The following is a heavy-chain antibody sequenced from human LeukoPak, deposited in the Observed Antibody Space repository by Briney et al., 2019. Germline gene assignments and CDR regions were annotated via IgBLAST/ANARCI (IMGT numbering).Heavy chain of an antibody. J-gene: IGHJ5*02. V-gene: IGHV3-74*01. CDR1: GFIPNNYW. CDR3: LGFDSGNYPVP. CDR2: VTLEGESI. D-gene: IGHD3-10*01. Sequence: GGSLRLSCEASGFIPNNYWIHGVRQVPPKGVMWVSRVTLEGESIPSAHSAKGPFTISRDSAKNTQHLQMNSLRAEDTAVYYCLGFDSGNYPVPWGQGTLVTVSS.